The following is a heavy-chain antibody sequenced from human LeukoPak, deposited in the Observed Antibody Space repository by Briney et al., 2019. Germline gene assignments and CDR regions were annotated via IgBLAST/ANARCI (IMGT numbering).Heavy chain of an antibody. CDR3: ARGVWSVTMVRGYRFDP. Sequence: PSETLSLTCTVSGGSISSYYWSWIRQPPGKGLEWIGYIYYSGNTNYNPSLKSRVTISVDTSKNQFSLKLSSVTAADTAVYYCARGVWSVTMVRGYRFDPWGQGTLVTVSS. J-gene: IGHJ5*02. CDR2: IYYSGNT. D-gene: IGHD3-10*01. V-gene: IGHV4-59*01. CDR1: GGSISSYY.